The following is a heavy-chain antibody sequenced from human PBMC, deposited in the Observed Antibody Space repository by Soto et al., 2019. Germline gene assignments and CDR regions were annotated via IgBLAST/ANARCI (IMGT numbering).Heavy chain of an antibody. CDR3: ARDVPLNYYDSNYYYYAMDV. Sequence: ASVKVSCKASGYAFTSYGISWVRQAPGEGLEWIGWISAYNGNTNYAQKLQGRVTMTRDTYTSTAYMELRSLRSDDTAVYYCARDVPLNYYDSNYYYYAMDVWGQGTKVSVSS. CDR2: ISAYNGNT. J-gene: IGHJ6*02. CDR1: GYAFTSYG. V-gene: IGHV1-18*04. D-gene: IGHD3-22*01.